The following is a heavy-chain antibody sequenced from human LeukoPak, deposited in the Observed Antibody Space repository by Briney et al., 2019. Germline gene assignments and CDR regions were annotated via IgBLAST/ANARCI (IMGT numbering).Heavy chain of an antibody. J-gene: IGHJ4*02. V-gene: IGHV3-66*01. CDR1: GFTVSSNY. Sequence: GGSLRLSCAASGFTVSSNYMSWVRQAPGKGLEWVSVIYSGGSTYYADSVTGRFTISRDKSKNTLYLQMNSLRAEDTAVYYCARAPRRITNPLGYWGQGTLVTVSS. CDR2: IYSGGST. D-gene: IGHD3-3*01. CDR3: ARAPRRITNPLGY.